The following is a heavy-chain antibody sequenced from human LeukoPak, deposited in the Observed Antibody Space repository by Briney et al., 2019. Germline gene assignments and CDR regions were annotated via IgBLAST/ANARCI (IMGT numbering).Heavy chain of an antibody. CDR2: IYHSGST. D-gene: IGHD3-10*01. CDR1: GYSISSGYY. V-gene: IGHV4-38-2*02. J-gene: IGHJ4*02. Sequence: SETLSLTCTVSGYSISSGYYWGWIRQPPGKGLEWIGSIYHSGSTYYNPSLKSRVTISVDTSKNQFSLKLSSVTAADTAVYYCASYYGSGSYPINYWGQGTLVTVSS. CDR3: ASYYGSGSYPINY.